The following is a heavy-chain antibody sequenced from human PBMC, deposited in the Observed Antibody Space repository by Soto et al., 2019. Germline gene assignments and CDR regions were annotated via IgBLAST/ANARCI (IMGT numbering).Heavy chain of an antibody. CDR2: INPNSGDT. V-gene: IGHV1-2*02. Sequence: ASVKVSCKASGYTFTGYYVHWVRQAPGQGLEWMGWINPNSGDTFLAQRFQGRVTMNRDTSIGTAYMELRGLTSDDTAEYYCAKGGAIVAAGTRVYLYNAMDVWGQGTTVTVSS. CDR1: GYTFTGYY. J-gene: IGHJ6*02. CDR3: AKGGAIVAAGTRVYLYNAMDV. D-gene: IGHD1-26*01.